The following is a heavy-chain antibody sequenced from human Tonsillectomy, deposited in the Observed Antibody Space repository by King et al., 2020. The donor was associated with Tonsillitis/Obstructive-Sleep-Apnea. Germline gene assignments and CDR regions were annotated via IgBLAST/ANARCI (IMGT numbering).Heavy chain of an antibody. D-gene: IGHD3-9*01. CDR1: GYSISSAYY. CDR2: LYHSGST. CDR3: ARSTGYYNPDAFDI. J-gene: IGHJ3*02. V-gene: IGHV4-38-2*02. Sequence: QLQESGPGLVKPSETLSLTCTVSGYSISSAYYWGWIRPPPGKGLEWIGSLYHSGSTYYNTSLKSRVTISVDTSKNQFSLKLRSVTAADTAVYYCARSTGYYNPDAFDIWGQGTMVTVSS.